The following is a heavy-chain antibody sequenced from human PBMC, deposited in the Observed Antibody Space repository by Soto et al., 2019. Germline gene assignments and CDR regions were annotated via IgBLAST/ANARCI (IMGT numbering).Heavy chain of an antibody. CDR2: IYWDDVK. CDR1: GFSLSTSGVG. Sequence: QITLKESGPTLVKPTQTLTLTCTLSGFSLSTSGVGVGWIRQSPGKALEWLAVIYWDDVKHYSPSLERRLTITKDTSESEVVLTMTNMDPVDTATYDCAHKGSGDYVLDYWGQGILVTVSS. CDR3: AHKGSGDYVLDY. J-gene: IGHJ4*02. V-gene: IGHV2-5*02. D-gene: IGHD4-17*01.